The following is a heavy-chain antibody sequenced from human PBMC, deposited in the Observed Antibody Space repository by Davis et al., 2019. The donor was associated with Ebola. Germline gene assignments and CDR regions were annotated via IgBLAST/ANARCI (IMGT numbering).Heavy chain of an antibody. D-gene: IGHD6-6*01. V-gene: IGHV3-30-3*01. CDR3: ARDPVAARPGEFDY. J-gene: IGHJ4*02. CDR2: ISYDGSNK. Sequence: PGGSLRLSCAASGFTFSSYAMHCVRQAPGKGLEWVAVISYDGSNKYYTDSVKGRFTISRDNSKNTLYLQMNSLRAEDTAVYYCARDPVAARPGEFDYWGQGTLVTVSS. CDR1: GFTFSSYA.